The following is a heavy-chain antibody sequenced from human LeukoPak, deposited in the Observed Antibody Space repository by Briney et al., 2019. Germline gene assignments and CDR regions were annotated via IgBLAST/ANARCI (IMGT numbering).Heavy chain of an antibody. Sequence: ASVKVSCKASAYTFTSYDINWVRQATGQGLEWMGWMNPNSGNTGYAQKFQGRVTMTRNTSISTAYMELRSLRSDDTAVYYCARDMGISSSWPPHWGQGTLVTVSS. CDR2: MNPNSGNT. CDR1: AYTFTSYD. J-gene: IGHJ4*02. CDR3: ARDMGISSSWPPH. D-gene: IGHD6-13*01. V-gene: IGHV1-8*01.